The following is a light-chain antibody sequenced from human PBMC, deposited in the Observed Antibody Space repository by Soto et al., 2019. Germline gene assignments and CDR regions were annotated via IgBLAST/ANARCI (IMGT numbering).Light chain of an antibody. Sequence: QTVVTQEPSFSVSPGGTVTLTCGLSSGPVFTSSYPNWYQQTPGQAPRTLIFNTNTRSSGVPDRFSGSILGDKAALTITGAQADDDSYYYFLLYLGGGIWVFGGGTKLTVL. CDR3: LLYLGGGIWV. J-gene: IGLJ3*02. CDR2: NTN. V-gene: IGLV8-61*01. CDR1: SGPVFTSSY.